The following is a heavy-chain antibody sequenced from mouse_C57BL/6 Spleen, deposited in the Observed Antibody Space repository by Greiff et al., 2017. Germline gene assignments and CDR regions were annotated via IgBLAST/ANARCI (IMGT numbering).Heavy chain of an antibody. J-gene: IGHJ1*03. Sequence: EVKLVESGGGLVQPGGSLSLSCAASGFTFTDYYMSWVRQPPGKALEWLGFIRNKANGYTTEYSASVKGRFTISRDNSQSILYLQMNALRAEDSATYYCARYYGSSWGYFDVWGTGTTVTVSS. V-gene: IGHV7-3*01. CDR3: ARYYGSSWGYFDV. CDR2: IRNKANGYTT. CDR1: GFTFTDYY. D-gene: IGHD1-1*01.